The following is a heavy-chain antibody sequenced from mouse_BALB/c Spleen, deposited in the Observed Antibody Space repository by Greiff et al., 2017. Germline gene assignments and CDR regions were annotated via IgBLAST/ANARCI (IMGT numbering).Heavy chain of an antibody. J-gene: IGHJ4*01. CDR2: ISYSGST. V-gene: IGHV3-2*02. Sequence: EVKLMESGPGLVKPSQSLSLTCTVTGYSITSDYAWNWIRQFPGNKLEWMGYISYSGSTSYNPSPKSRISITRDTSKNQFFLQLNSVTTEDTATYDCARWDYDYDKESYAMDYWGQGTSVTVSS. CDR1: GYSITSDYA. CDR3: ARWDYDYDKESYAMDY. D-gene: IGHD2-4*01.